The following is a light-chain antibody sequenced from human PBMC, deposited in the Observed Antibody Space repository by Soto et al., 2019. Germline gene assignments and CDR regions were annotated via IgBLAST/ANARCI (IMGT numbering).Light chain of an antibody. Sequence: EIVLTQSPATLSLSPGGRATLSCRASQSVSSYLAWYQQKPGLAPRLLIYDASSRATGIPDRFSGSGSGTDFTLTISRLEPEDFAVYYCQQYGSSLITFGQGTRLEIK. CDR2: DAS. CDR1: QSVSSY. CDR3: QQYGSSLIT. V-gene: IGKV3D-20*01. J-gene: IGKJ5*01.